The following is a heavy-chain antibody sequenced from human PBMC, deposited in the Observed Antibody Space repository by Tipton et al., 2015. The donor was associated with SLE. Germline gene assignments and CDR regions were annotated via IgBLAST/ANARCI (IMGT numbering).Heavy chain of an antibody. V-gene: IGHV4-30-2*01. Sequence: TLSLTCAVSGGSISSGGYSWSWIRQPPGKGLEWIGYIYHSGSTYYNPSLKSRVTISLDTSKNQFSLKLSSVTAADTAVFYCARVTGHSSGWYGWVDYWGQGTLVTVSS. CDR3: ARVTGHSSGWYGWVDY. CDR1: GGSISSGGYS. J-gene: IGHJ4*02. CDR2: IYHSGST. D-gene: IGHD6-19*01.